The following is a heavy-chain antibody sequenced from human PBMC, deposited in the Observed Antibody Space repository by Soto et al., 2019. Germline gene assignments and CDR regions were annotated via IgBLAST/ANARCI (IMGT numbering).Heavy chain of an antibody. Sequence: QVQLVQSGAEVKKPGASVKVSCKASGYTFTSYDINWVRQATGQGLEWMGWMNPNRGNTGYAQKFLGRVTMTRNTSISTAYMGLSSLRSEETAMYYCARGPIKEWLTQTGWYFDLWGRGTLVTVSS. CDR3: ARGPIKEWLTQTGWYFDL. CDR1: GYTFTSYD. J-gene: IGHJ2*01. CDR2: MNPNRGNT. D-gene: IGHD6-19*01. V-gene: IGHV1-8*01.